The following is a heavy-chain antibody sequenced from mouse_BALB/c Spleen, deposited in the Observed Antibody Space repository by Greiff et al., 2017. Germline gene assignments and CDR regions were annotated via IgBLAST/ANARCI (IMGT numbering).Heavy chain of an antibody. CDR3: AREGWSYYFDY. J-gene: IGHJ2*01. CDR2: VYPGDGDT. CDR1: GYTFTSYW. V-gene: IGHV1-87*01. Sequence: QVQLQQSGAELARPGASVKLSCKASGYTFTSYWMQWVKQRPGQGLEWIGAVYPGDGDTRYTQKFKGKATLTADKSSSTAYMQLSSLASEDSAVYYCAREGWSYYFDYWGQGTTLTVSS. D-gene: IGHD1-1*02.